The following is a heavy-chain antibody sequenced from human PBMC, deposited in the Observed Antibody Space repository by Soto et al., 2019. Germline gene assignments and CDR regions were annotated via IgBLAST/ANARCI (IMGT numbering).Heavy chain of an antibody. J-gene: IGHJ4*02. D-gene: IGHD6-19*01. CDR1: GFTFSNYG. V-gene: IGHV3-33*01. CDR2: IWYDGSNK. Sequence: QVQLVESGGGVVKPGRSLRLSCAASGFTFSNYGMHWVRQAPGKGLEWVAVIWYDGSNKYYADSVKGRFTISRDNSKNTLYLQMNSLRAEDTAVYYCTRGYSSGESDYWGQGTLVTVSS. CDR3: TRGYSSGESDY.